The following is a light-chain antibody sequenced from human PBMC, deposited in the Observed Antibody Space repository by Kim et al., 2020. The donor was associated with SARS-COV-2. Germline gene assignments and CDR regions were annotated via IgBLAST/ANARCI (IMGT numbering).Light chain of an antibody. Sequence: DIVMAQSPASLAVSLGEGATINCKSSQSVLYSSNNKNYLAWYQQKPGQPPRLLIYWASTRESGVPDRFSGSGSGTDFRLTISSLQAEDVAVYYCHQYYTTPYTFGQGTKLEI. J-gene: IGKJ2*01. CDR2: WAS. CDR1: QSVLYSSNNKNY. V-gene: IGKV4-1*01. CDR3: HQYYTTPYT.